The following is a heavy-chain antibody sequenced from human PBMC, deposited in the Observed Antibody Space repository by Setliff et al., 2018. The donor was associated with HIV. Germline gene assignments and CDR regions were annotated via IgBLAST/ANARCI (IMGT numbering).Heavy chain of an antibody. D-gene: IGHD5-12*01. CDR3: ATTREMATINDYYYYMDV. V-gene: IGHV1-69*13. CDR1: GGTFNSFA. Sequence: GASVKVSCQASGGTFNSFAINWVRQAPGQGLAWIGKIIPIFGEANYAQKFQGRVTITADESASTAYMELSSLRSEDTAVYYCATTREMATINDYYYYMDVWGTGNTVTVSS. CDR2: IIPIFGEA. J-gene: IGHJ6*03.